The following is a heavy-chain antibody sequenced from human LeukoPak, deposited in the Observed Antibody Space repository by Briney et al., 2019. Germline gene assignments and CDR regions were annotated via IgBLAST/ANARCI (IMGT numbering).Heavy chain of an antibody. J-gene: IGHJ4*02. V-gene: IGHV3-66*01. CDR1: GFTVSGNY. CDR3: ARGYDSSGYSWLDY. D-gene: IGHD3-22*01. CDR2: IFSGGTT. Sequence: PGGSLRLSCAAPGFTVSGNYMTWVRHAPGKGLEWVSVIFSGGTTYYTDSVKGRLTISRDNSKNTLYLQMNSLRAEDTAVYYCARGYDSSGYSWLDYWGQGTLVTVSS.